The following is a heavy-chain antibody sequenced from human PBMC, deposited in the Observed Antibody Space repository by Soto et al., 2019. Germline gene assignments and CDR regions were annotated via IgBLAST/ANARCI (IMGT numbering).Heavy chain of an antibody. CDR2: ISSTSSYI. D-gene: IGHD2-21*02. CDR3: ARGEWVTAVTAVDY. V-gene: IGHV3-21*06. Sequence: ESGGGLVKPGGSPRLSCAASGFNLSSHSMNWVRQAPGKGLEWVSSISSTSSYIYYADSVRGRFTISRDNAKNSLYLQMNSLRVEDTAMYYCARGEWVTAVTAVDYWGQGTLVTVSS. J-gene: IGHJ4*02. CDR1: GFNLSSHS.